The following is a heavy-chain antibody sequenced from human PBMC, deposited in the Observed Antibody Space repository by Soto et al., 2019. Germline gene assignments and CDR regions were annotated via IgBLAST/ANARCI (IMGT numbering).Heavy chain of an antibody. CDR2: ISLNSGSI. D-gene: IGHD3-3*01. V-gene: IGHV3-9*01. J-gene: IGHJ4*02. CDR1: GFTFDDYA. CDR3: AKGTIFGVVNAPNFDY. Sequence: GGSLRLSCAASGFTFDDYAMHWVRQAPGKGLEWVSGISLNSGSIGYADSVKGRFTISRDNAKNSLYLQMNSLRGEDTALYYCAKGTIFGVVNAPNFDYWGQGTQVTVSS.